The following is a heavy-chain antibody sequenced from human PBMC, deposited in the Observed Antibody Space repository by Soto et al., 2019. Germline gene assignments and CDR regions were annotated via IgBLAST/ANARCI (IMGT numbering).Heavy chain of an antibody. CDR1: GGSISSSSYY. D-gene: IGHD3-10*01. CDR2: IYYSGST. Sequence: SETLSLTCTVSGGSISSSSYYWGWIRQPPGKGLEWIGSIYYSGSTYYNPSLKSRVTISVDTSKNQFSLKLSSVTAADTAVYYCARHTSADRYYYGSGSYYIRWFDPWGQGTLVTGSS. V-gene: IGHV4-39*01. CDR3: ARHTSADRYYYGSGSYYIRWFDP. J-gene: IGHJ5*02.